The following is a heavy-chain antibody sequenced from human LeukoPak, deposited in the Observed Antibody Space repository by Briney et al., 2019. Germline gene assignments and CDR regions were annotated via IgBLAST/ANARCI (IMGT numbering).Heavy chain of an antibody. CDR3: ARDPIYRLVVVAATDYYGMDV. CDR2: IKQDGSEK. CDR1: GFTFSSYW. Sequence: PGGSLRLSCAASGFTFSSYWMSWVRQAPGKGLEWVANIKQDGSEKYYVDSVKGRSTISRDNAKNSLYLQMNSLRAEDTAVYYCARDPIYRLVVVAATDYYGMDVWGQGTTVTVSS. D-gene: IGHD2-15*01. V-gene: IGHV3-7*01. J-gene: IGHJ6*02.